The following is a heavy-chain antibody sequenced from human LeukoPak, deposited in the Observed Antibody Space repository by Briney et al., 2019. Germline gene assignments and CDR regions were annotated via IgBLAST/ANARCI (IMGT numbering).Heavy chain of an antibody. D-gene: IGHD1-26*01. J-gene: IGHJ4*02. V-gene: IGHV3-64*02. CDR3: IRGTVGAPGNDY. CDR1: GFTFSSYA. Sequence: QPGGSLRLSCAASGFTFSSYAMHWVREAPGKGLEYVSAISSNGGSTYYADSVKGRFTISRDNSKNTLYLQMGSLRAEDTAVYYCIRGTVGAPGNDYWGQGTLVTVSS. CDR2: ISSNGGST.